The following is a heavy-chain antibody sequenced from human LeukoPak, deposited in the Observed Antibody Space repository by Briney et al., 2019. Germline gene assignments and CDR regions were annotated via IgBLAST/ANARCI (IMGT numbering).Heavy chain of an antibody. Sequence: ASVKVSCKASGYTFTNYGISWVRQAPGQGLEWMGWISAYNDNTNYAQKLQGRVTMTTDTSTSTAYMELRSLRSDDTAVYYCASGSANWYYYMDVWGKGTTVTVSS. CDR3: ASGSANWYYYMDV. J-gene: IGHJ6*03. V-gene: IGHV1-18*01. CDR1: GYTFTNYG. CDR2: ISAYNDNT.